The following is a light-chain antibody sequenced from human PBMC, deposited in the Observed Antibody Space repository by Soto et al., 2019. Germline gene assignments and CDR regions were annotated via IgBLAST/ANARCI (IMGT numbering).Light chain of an antibody. Sequence: EIVLTQSPGTLSLSPGERATLSCRASQSVSSSYLAWYQQKPDQAPRLLIYGASSRATGIPDRFSGSGSGTDFTFTISSLEPENFAVYYCKQYGTSSRFGGGTKVEIK. J-gene: IGKJ4*01. CDR1: QSVSSSY. V-gene: IGKV3-20*01. CDR3: KQYGTSSR. CDR2: GAS.